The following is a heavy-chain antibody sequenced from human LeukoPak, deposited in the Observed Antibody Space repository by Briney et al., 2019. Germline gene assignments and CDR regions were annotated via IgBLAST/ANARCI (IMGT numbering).Heavy chain of an antibody. CDR1: GFTVYNNF. V-gene: IGHV3-66*01. CDR3: ARDSANYHFAF. Sequence: GGSLRLSCEASGFTVYNNFVSWIRQAPGRGLEWVSVIYGGGATYYADSVKGRFTISRDTSKNIVSLQMNDLSADDTAMYYCARDSANYHFAFRGQGTLVTVSS. J-gene: IGHJ4*02. CDR2: IYGGGAT. D-gene: IGHD4/OR15-4a*01.